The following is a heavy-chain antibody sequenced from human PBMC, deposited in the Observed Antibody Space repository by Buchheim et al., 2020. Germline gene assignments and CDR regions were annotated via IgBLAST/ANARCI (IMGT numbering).Heavy chain of an antibody. D-gene: IGHD4/OR15-4a*01. J-gene: IGHJ6*02. Sequence: QVQLQESGPGLVKPSQTLSLTCTVSGGSISSGSYYWSWIRQPAGKGLEWIGRIYTSGSTSYNPSLKSRVIISVDTSKNQFSLKLSSVTAADTAVYYCARVGADLYYYYGMDVWGQGTT. CDR2: IYTSGST. V-gene: IGHV4-61*02. CDR1: GGSISSGSYY. CDR3: ARVGADLYYYYGMDV.